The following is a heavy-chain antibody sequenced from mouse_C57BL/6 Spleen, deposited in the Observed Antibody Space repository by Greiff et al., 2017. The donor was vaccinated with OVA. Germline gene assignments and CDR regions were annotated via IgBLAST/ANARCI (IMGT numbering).Heavy chain of an antibody. Sequence: QVQLKESGPGLVQPSQSLSITCTVSGFSLTSYGVHWVRQSPGKGLEWLGVIWSGGSTDYNAAFISRLSISKDNSKSQVFFKMNSLQADDTAIYYCARKGVTSSPDYYAMDYWGQGTSVTVSS. CDR1: GFSLTSYG. J-gene: IGHJ4*01. D-gene: IGHD2-3*01. CDR2: IWSGGST. CDR3: ARKGVTSSPDYYAMDY. V-gene: IGHV2-2*01.